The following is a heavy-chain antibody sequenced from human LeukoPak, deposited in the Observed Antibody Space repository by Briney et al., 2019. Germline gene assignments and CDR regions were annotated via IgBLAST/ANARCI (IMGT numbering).Heavy chain of an antibody. V-gene: IGHV3-30*03. D-gene: IGHD3-22*01. J-gene: IGHJ4*02. CDR2: ISYDGSNK. Sequence: GGSLRLSCAFSGFTFSSYGMHWVRQAPGKGREWVAVISYDGSNKYYADSVKGRFTISRDNSKNTLYLQMNSMRAEDTAVYYCARDRHDSSGYYYSYWGQGTLVTVSS. CDR1: GFTFSSYG. CDR3: ARDRHDSSGYYYSY.